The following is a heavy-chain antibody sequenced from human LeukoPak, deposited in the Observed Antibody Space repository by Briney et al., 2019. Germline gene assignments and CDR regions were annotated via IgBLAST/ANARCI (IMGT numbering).Heavy chain of an antibody. CDR1: GGSISSSSYY. J-gene: IGHJ5*02. CDR3: AREGSSNWFDP. V-gene: IGHV4-39*07. CDR2: IYYSGST. Sequence: PSETLSLTCTVSGGSISSSSYYWGWIRQPPGKGLEWIGSIYYSGSTYYNPSLKSRVTISVDTSKNQFSLKLSSVTAADTAVYYCAREGSSNWFDPWGQEPWSPSPQ. D-gene: IGHD6-6*01.